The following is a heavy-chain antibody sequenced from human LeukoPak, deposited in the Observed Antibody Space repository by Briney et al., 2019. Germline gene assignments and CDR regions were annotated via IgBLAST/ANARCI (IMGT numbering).Heavy chain of an antibody. Sequence: ASVKVSCKASGYTFTSYGISWVRQAPGQGLEWMGWISAYNGNTNYAQKFQGRVTMTRDTSISTAYMELSRLRSDDTAVYYCARSRVGANEAFDIWGQGTMVTVSS. CDR1: GYTFTSYG. V-gene: IGHV1-18*01. CDR3: ARSRVGANEAFDI. J-gene: IGHJ3*02. D-gene: IGHD1-26*01. CDR2: ISAYNGNT.